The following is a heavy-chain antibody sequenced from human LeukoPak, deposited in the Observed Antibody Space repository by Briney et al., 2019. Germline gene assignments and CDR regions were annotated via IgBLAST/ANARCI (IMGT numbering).Heavy chain of an antibody. CDR2: IYYSGST. CDR3: ARGLYYYGSGSYRPYSFDH. Sequence: SETLSLTSTVSGGSINNSIPYWGWIRQPPGKGLEWIGSIYYSGSTYYNPSLKSRGTISVDTSKNQFSLKLRSVTAADTAVYYCARGLYYYGSGSYRPYSFDHWGQGTLVTVSS. J-gene: IGHJ4*02. V-gene: IGHV4-39*07. D-gene: IGHD3-10*01. CDR1: GGSINNSIPY.